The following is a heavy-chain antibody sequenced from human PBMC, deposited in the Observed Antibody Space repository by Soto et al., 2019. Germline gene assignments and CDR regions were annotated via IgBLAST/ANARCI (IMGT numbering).Heavy chain of an antibody. CDR2: SYYSGST. V-gene: IGHV4-39*01. CDR3: ARQVYCSSTACYEFDS. D-gene: IGHD2-2*01. J-gene: IGHJ4*02. CDR1: GGSIGSTTYY. Sequence: SETLSLTCTFSGGSIGSTTYYWGWIRQPPGKGLEWIGSSYYSGSTYYNPSLKSRVTISVDTSKNQFSLKLTSVTAADTAVYYCARQVYCSSTACYEFDSWGQGTQVTLL.